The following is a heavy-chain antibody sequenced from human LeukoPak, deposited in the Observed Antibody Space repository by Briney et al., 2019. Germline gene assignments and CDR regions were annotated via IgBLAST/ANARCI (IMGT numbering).Heavy chain of an antibody. D-gene: IGHD3-10*01. V-gene: IGHV3-21*01. J-gene: IGHJ3*02. CDR1: GFTFSSYS. CDR2: ISSSSSYI. CDR3: ARALMVRGVIDAFDI. Sequence: PGGSLRLSCAASGFTFSSYSMNWVRQAPGKGLEWVSSISSSSSYIYYADSVKGRFTISRDNAKNSLYLQMNSLRAEDTAVYYCARALMVRGVIDAFDIWGQGTMVTVS.